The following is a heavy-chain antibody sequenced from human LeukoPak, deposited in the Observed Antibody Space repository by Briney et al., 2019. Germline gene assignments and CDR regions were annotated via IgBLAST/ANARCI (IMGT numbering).Heavy chain of an antibody. D-gene: IGHD3-16*02. CDR3: ARHGRAVWGSHPTKAFDL. CDR1: GDSIGTSY. Sequence: SETLALTCTVSGDSIGTSYWNWTRQPPGKGLEWIGYFSTSGSTNYNPSLQSRVTISVDTSKNHFSLRLSSVTAADTAVYYCARHGRAVWGSHPTKAFDLWGPGTMVTVSS. V-gene: IGHV4-4*08. J-gene: IGHJ3*01. CDR2: FSTSGST.